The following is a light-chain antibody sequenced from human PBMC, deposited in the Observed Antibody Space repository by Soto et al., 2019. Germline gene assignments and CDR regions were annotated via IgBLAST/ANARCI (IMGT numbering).Light chain of an antibody. J-gene: IGKJ2*01. CDR3: QQFNYFPYT. CDR1: QSISSC. Sequence: DIQMTQSPSTLSASVGDRVTITCRASQSISSCLAWYQQKPGKAPKVLIYHASSLETGVPSRFSGSGSGTDFTVTIDRLQPDYFATYFFQQFNYFPYTFGQGTKLEI. V-gene: IGKV1-5*01. CDR2: HAS.